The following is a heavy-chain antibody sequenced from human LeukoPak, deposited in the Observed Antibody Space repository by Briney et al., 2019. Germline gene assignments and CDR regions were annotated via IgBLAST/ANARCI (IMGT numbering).Heavy chain of an antibody. CDR1: GFTFSSYE. V-gene: IGHV3-48*03. CDR3: ARDWELRYSQGGLDN. Sequence: GGSLRLSCAASGFTFSSYEMNWVRQAPGKGLEWVSYISSSGSTIYYADSVKGRFTISRDNAKNSLYLQMNSLRAEDTAVYYCARDWELRYSQGGLDNWGQGTLVTVSS. CDR2: ISSSGSTI. D-gene: IGHD3-10*01. J-gene: IGHJ4*02.